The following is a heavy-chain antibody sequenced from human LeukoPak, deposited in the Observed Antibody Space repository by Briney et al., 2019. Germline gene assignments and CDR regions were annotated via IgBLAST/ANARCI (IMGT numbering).Heavy chain of an antibody. J-gene: IGHJ5*02. CDR2: INPSGGST. CDR1: GYTFTSYY. Sequence: ASVKVSCKASGYTFTSYYMHWVRQAPGQGLEWMGIINPSGGSTSYARKFQGRVTMTRDTSTSTVYMELSSLRSEDTAVYYCARKAYDILTGYYQRYNWFDPWGQGTLVTVSS. D-gene: IGHD3-9*01. V-gene: IGHV1-46*01. CDR3: ARKAYDILTGYYQRYNWFDP.